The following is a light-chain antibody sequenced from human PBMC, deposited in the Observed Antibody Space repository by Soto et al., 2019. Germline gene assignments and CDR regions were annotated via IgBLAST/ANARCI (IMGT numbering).Light chain of an antibody. J-gene: IGKJ2*01. CDR3: IQSTHWRPYT. CDR1: QSLVFSDGHTY. Sequence: DVMMTQSPLSLPVTLGQPASISCRSSQSLVFSDGHTYLNWFLQRPGQPPRRLIYKVSNRDSEVPDRFSGSGSCTDFTLRISRVEAGDVGVYFCIQSTHWRPYTFGQGTKLE. CDR2: KVS. V-gene: IGKV2-30*01.